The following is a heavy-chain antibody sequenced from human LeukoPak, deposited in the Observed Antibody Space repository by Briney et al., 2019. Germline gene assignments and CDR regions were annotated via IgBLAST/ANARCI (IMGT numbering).Heavy chain of an antibody. V-gene: IGHV4-61*02. CDR3: AYTLRGAFDI. CDR1: GGSISSGSYY. J-gene: IGHJ3*02. CDR2: IYTSGST. Sequence: PSQTLSLTCTVSGGSISSGSYYWSWIRQPAGKGLEWIGRIYTSGSTNYNPSLKSRVTISVDTSKNQFSLKLSSVTAADTAVYYCAYTLRGAFDIWGQGTMVTVSS. D-gene: IGHD2-2*02.